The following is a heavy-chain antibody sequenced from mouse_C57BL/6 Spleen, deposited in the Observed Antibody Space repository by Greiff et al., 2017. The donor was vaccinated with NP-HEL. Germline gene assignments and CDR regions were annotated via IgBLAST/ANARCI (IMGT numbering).Heavy chain of an antibody. CDR2: INYDGSST. V-gene: IGHV5-16*01. J-gene: IGHJ2*01. CDR1: GFTFSDYY. CDR3: ARDLLGFDY. Sequence: EVKVVESEGGLVQPGSSMKLSCTASGFTFSDYYMAWVRQVPEKGLEWVANINYDGSSTYYLDSLKSRFIISRDNAKNILYLQMSSLKSEDTATYYCARDLLGFDYWGQGTTLTVSS.